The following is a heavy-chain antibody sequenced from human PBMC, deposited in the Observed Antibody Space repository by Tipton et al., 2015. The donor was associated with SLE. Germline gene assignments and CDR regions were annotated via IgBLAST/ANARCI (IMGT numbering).Heavy chain of an antibody. CDR2: IHHRGRT. D-gene: IGHD3-3*01. CDR1: GYSISSGYY. CDR3: ARESYDSWSGYYRGYYFYMDV. Sequence: TLSLTCTVSGYSISSGYYWGWIRQPPGKGLEWIGSIHHRGRTYYSPSLKSRVTISVDTSKNQFSLNLSSVTAADTAVYYCARESYDSWSGYYRGYYFYMDVWDKGSTVTVSS. J-gene: IGHJ6*03. V-gene: IGHV4-38-2*02.